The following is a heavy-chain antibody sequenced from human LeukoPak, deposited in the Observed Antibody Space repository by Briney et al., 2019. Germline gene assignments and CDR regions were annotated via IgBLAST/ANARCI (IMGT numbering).Heavy chain of an antibody. CDR3: ARDPGSYYGSGSRYYYYYYMDV. D-gene: IGHD3-10*01. CDR2: IKQDGSEK. CDR1: GFTFSSYW. V-gene: IGHV3-7*01. J-gene: IGHJ6*03. Sequence: GGSLRLSCAASGFTFSSYWMSWVRQAPGKGLEWVANIKQDGSEKYYVDSVKGRFTISRDNAKNSLYLQMNSLRAEDTAVYYCARDPGSYYGSGSRYYYYYYMDVWGKGTTVTVSS.